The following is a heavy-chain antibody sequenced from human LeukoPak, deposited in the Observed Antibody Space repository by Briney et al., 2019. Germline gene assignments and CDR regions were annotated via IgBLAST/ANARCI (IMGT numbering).Heavy chain of an antibody. D-gene: IGHD6-19*01. CDR2: IYTSGIT. CDR1: GGSISSGSYY. V-gene: IGHV4-61*02. Sequence: PSETLSLTCTVSGGSISSGSYYWSCIRQPAGKGLEWIGRIYTSGITNYNPSLKSRVTISVDTSKNQFSLKLSSVTAADTAVYYCAREYSSGWSDYWGQGTLVTVSS. CDR3: AREYSSGWSDY. J-gene: IGHJ4*02.